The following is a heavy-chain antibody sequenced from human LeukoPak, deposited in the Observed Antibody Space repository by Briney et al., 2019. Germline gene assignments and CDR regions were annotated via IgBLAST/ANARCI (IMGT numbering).Heavy chain of an antibody. CDR1: GFTFSSYS. Sequence: PGGSLRLSCAASGFTFSSYSMNWVRQAPGKGLEWVSSISSSSSYIYYADSVKGRFTISRDNAKNSLYLQMNSLRAEDTAVYYCARVPAARGYFYGMDVWGQGTTVTVSS. CDR2: ISSSSSYI. J-gene: IGHJ6*02. V-gene: IGHV3-21*04. D-gene: IGHD2-15*01. CDR3: ARVPAARGYFYGMDV.